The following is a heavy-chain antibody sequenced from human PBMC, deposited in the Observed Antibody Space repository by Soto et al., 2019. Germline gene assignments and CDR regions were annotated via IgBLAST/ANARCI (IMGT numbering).Heavy chain of an antibody. CDR3: ARGNVVPLDY. CDR1: GGYISSGGSS. Sequence: QLQLQESGSGLVKPSQTLSLTWAVSGGYISSGGSSWSWIRQPPGKGLEWIGYIYHSGSTYYNPSLKSRVTISVDRSKNQFSLKLSSVTAADTAVYYCARGNVVPLDYWGQGTLVTVSS. D-gene: IGHD2-21*01. J-gene: IGHJ4*02. V-gene: IGHV4-30-2*01. CDR2: IYHSGST.